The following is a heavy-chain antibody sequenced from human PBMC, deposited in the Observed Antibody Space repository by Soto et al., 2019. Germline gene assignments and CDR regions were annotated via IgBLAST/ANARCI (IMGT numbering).Heavy chain of an antibody. V-gene: IGHV4-4*02. CDR3: TRGGYDFWSGYPPPFYGMDV. D-gene: IGHD3-3*01. CDR1: GGSISSSNW. J-gene: IGHJ6*02. Sequence: PSETLSLTCAVSGGSISSSNWWSWVRQPPGKGLEWIREIYHSGSTNYNPSLKSRVTISVDQSKNQFSLKLSSVTAADTAVYYCTRGGYDFWSGYPPPFYGMDVWGQGTTVTVSS. CDR2: IYHSGST.